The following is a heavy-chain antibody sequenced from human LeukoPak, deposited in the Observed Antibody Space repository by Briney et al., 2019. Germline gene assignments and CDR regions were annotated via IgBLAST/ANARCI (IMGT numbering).Heavy chain of an antibody. CDR3: AKALRAPHCPVYTYYYMDV. V-gene: IGHV3-23*01. Sequence: GGSLRLSCVASGFTVNNYAVSWVRQAPGKGLEWVSTISGRGDTTYYADSVKGRFTISRDNSNNSVFLQMNSLRVDDAAVYYCAKALRAPHCPVYTYYYMDVRGKGTTVIVSS. D-gene: IGHD2-2*02. CDR1: GFTVNNYA. CDR2: ISGRGDTT. J-gene: IGHJ6*03.